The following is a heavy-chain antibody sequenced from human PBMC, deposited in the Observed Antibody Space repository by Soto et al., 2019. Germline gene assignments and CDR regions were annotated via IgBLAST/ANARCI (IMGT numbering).Heavy chain of an antibody. Sequence: LETLSLTCAVSGGSSSSSNWWSWVRQPPGKGLEWIGEIYHSGSTNYNPSLKSRVTISVDKSKNQFSLKLSSVTAADTAVYYCARRGYDLNFDYWGQGTLVTVSS. J-gene: IGHJ4*02. CDR3: ARRGYDLNFDY. D-gene: IGHD5-12*01. V-gene: IGHV4-4*02. CDR1: GGSSSSSNW. CDR2: IYHSGST.